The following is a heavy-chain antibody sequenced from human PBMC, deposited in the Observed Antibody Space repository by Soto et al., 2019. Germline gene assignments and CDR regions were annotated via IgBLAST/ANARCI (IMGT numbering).Heavy chain of an antibody. J-gene: IGHJ5*02. CDR1: GGTFSSYA. CDR2: IIPIFGTA. CDR3: ASSGWYRKRNWFDP. D-gene: IGHD6-19*01. Sequence: SVKVSCKASGGTFSSYAISWVRQAPGQGLEWMGGIIPIFGTANYAQKFQGRVTITTDESTSTAYMELRSLRSEDTAVYYCASSGWYRKRNWFDPWGQGTLVTVSS. V-gene: IGHV1-69*05.